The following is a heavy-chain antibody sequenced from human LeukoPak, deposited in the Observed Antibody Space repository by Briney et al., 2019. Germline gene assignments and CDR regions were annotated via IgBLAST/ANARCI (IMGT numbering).Heavy chain of an antibody. V-gene: IGHV1-24*01. D-gene: IGHD3-22*01. CDR1: GYTLTELS. CDR3: ATERYYYDSSGTAEYFQH. Sequence: ASVKVSCKVSGYTLTELSMHWVRQAPGKGLEWMGGFDPEDGETIYAQKFQGRVTMTEDTSTDTAYMELSSLRSEDTAVYYCATERYYYDSSGTAEYFQHWGQGTLVTVSS. CDR2: FDPEDGET. J-gene: IGHJ1*01.